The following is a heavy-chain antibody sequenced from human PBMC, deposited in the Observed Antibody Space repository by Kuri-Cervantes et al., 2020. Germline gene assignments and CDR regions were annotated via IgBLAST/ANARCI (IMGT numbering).Heavy chain of an antibody. J-gene: IGHJ6*02. D-gene: IGHD3-16*01. CDR3: ARDSTVTTFGGYYYGMDV. Sequence: GGSLRLSCAASGFTFSSYAMHWVRQAPGKGLEWVAVISYDASIKYYADSVKGRSTISRDNSKNTLYLQMSSLRAEDTAVYYCARDSTVTTFGGYYYGMDVWGQGTTVTVSS. CDR2: ISYDASIK. V-gene: IGHV3-30*15. CDR1: GFTFSSYA.